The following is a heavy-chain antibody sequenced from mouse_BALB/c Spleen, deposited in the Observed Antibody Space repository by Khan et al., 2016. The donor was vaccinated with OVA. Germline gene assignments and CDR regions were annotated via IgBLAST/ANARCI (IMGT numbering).Heavy chain of an antibody. Sequence: LEQSGPELKKPGETVKISCKASGYTFTSFGMNWVKQAPGKGLEWMGWINTYTGEPTYADDFKGRFAFSLEISASTAYLQIINLKNEDTATYFGARPPCFSYTMAYWGQGTTVTVSS. CDR3: ARPPCFSYTMAY. CDR1: GYTFTSFG. CDR2: INTYTGEP. J-gene: IGHJ4*01. V-gene: IGHV9-3-1*01.